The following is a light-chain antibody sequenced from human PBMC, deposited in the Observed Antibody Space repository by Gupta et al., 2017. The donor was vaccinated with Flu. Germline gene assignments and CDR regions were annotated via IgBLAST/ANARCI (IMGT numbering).Light chain of an antibody. CDR3: QQRSTLFT. CDR1: QSVSSY. J-gene: IGKJ3*01. V-gene: IGKV3-11*01. CDR2: DAS. Sequence: EIVLTQSPATLSLSPGERATLSCRDSQSVSSYLAWYQQKPGQAPRLIIYDASNRATGIPARFSGSGEGKDFTRTSSRREHEDCAVYYGQQRSTLFTFGHGTKVDIK.